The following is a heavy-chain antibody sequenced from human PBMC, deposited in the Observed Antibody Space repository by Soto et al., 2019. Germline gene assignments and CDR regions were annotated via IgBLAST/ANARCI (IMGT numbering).Heavy chain of an antibody. CDR3: ARDADSGYDLDAFDI. CDR1: GGSISSYY. V-gene: IGHV4-59*01. Sequence: SETLSLTCTVSGGSISSYYWSWIRQPPGKGLEWIGYIYYSGSTNYNPSLKSRVTIPVDTSKNQFSLKLSSVTAADTAVYYCARDADSGYDLDAFDIWGQGTMVTVSS. CDR2: IYYSGST. J-gene: IGHJ3*02. D-gene: IGHD5-12*01.